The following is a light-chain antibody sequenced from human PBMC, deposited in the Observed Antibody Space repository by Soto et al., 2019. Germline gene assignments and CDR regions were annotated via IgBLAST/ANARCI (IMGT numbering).Light chain of an antibody. Sequence: EIVLTQSPATLSLSPGERATLSCRASQTVSSYLAWYQQKPGQAPRLLIYDASNRATGIPARFPGSGAGTDFPLTISSLEPEDFAVYYCPQRSNWPLTFGGGTKVEIK. CDR2: DAS. V-gene: IGKV3-11*01. J-gene: IGKJ4*01. CDR1: QTVSSY. CDR3: PQRSNWPLT.